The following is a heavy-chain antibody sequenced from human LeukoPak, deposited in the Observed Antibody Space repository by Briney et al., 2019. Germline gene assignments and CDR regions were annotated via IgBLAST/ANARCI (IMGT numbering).Heavy chain of an antibody. Sequence: PSQTLSLTCTVSGGSISSGDYYWSWIRQPPGKGLEWIGYIYYSGSTYYNPSLKSRITISVDTSKSQFSLRLSSVTAADTAVYYCGREGIPYSPSPYYFDYWGQGNLVTVSS. V-gene: IGHV4-30-4*01. CDR2: IYYSGST. CDR3: GREGIPYSPSPYYFDY. CDR1: GGSISSGDYY. D-gene: IGHD3-9*01. J-gene: IGHJ4*02.